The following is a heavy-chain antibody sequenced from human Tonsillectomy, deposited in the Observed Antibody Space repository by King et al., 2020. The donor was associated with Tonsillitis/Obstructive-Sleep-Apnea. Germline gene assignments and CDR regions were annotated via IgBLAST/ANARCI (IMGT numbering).Heavy chain of an antibody. CDR2: IKSDGSTI. V-gene: IGHV3-74*01. Sequence: VQLVESGGGLVQPGGSLRLSCAASGFTFSNYWMHWVRQAPGKGLVWVSRIKSDGSTINYADSVKGRFTISRDNAKNTLYLQMNSLRAEDTAVYYCAGGYYEDYWGQGTLVTVSS. J-gene: IGHJ4*02. CDR1: GFTFSNYW. CDR3: AGGYYEDY. D-gene: IGHD3-22*01.